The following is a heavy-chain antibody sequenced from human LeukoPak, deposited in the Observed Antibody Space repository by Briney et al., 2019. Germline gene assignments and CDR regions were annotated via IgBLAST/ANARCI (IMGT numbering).Heavy chain of an antibody. J-gene: IGHJ4*02. CDR1: GGSISSYY. Sequence: PSETLSLTCTVSGGSISSYYWSWIRQPPGKGLEWIGYIYYSGSTNYNPSLKSRVTISVDTSKNQFSLKLSSVTAADTAVYYCARGKNYYDSSSDYWGQGTLVTVSS. CDR2: IYYSGST. CDR3: ARGKNYYDSSSDY. D-gene: IGHD3-22*01. V-gene: IGHV4-59*01.